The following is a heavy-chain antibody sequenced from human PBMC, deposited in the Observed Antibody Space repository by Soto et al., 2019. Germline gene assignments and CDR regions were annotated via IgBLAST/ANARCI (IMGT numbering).Heavy chain of an antibody. CDR3: ARRRDGFYYFDY. CDR1: GGSISSYY. D-gene: IGHD5-12*01. J-gene: IGHJ4*02. CDR2: IYYSGST. Sequence: SETLSLTCTVSGGSISSYYWSWIRQPPGKGLEWIGYIYYSGSTYYNPSLKSRVTISVDTSKNQFSLKLSSVTAADTAVYYCARRRDGFYYFDYWGQGTLVTVS. V-gene: IGHV4-59*04.